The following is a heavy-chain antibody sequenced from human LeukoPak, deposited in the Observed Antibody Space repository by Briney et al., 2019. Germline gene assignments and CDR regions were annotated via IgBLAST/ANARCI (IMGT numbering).Heavy chain of an antibody. D-gene: IGHD6-13*01. V-gene: IGHV3-30*18. Sequence: GGSLRLSCAASGFTFSNYGMHWVRQAPGKGLEWVAVASYDGINAYYGGSVKGRFTISRDNSKNTVYLQMNSLRAEDTAVYYCAKVLQYSSSWYVLDYWGQGTLVTASS. CDR2: ASYDGINA. CDR1: GFTFSNYG. CDR3: AKVLQYSSSWYVLDY. J-gene: IGHJ4*02.